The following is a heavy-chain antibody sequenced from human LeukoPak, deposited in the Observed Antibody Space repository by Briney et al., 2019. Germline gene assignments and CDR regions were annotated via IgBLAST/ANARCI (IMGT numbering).Heavy chain of an antibody. Sequence: GGSLRLSCAASGFTFSSYAMSWVRQAPGKGLEWVANIKQDGSEKYYVDSVKGRFTISRDNAKNSLYLQMNSLRAEDTAVYYCARDPRFEVVVPAAQDYYFDYWGQGTLVTVSS. CDR2: IKQDGSEK. CDR1: GFTFSSYA. CDR3: ARDPRFEVVVPAAQDYYFDY. J-gene: IGHJ4*02. D-gene: IGHD2-2*01. V-gene: IGHV3-7*01.